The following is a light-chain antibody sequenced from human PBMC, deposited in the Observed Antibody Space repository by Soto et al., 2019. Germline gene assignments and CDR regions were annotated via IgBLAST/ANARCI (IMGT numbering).Light chain of an antibody. CDR2: EVT. J-gene: IGLJ1*01. Sequence: QSVLTQPASVSGSPGQSITISCTGTSSDVGGYDYVSGYQQHPDKAPKLIVYEVTHRPSGVSNRFSGSKSGNTASLTISGLQAEDEADYYCSSLTSGSTRVFGTGTKVTVL. V-gene: IGLV2-14*01. CDR3: SSLTSGSTRV. CDR1: SSDVGGYDY.